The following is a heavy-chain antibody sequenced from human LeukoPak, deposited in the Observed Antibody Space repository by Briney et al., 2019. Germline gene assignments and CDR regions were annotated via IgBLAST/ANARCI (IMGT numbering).Heavy chain of an antibody. Sequence: PGGSLRLSCAASGFTFSSYSMSWVRQAPGKGLEWVSAISGSGGSTYYADSVKGRFTISRDNSKNTLYLQMNSLRAEDTAVYYCAKENYDFWSGYYTTRYYYYGMDVWGQGTTVTVSS. D-gene: IGHD3-3*01. CDR2: ISGSGGST. CDR3: AKENYDFWSGYYTTRYYYYGMDV. CDR1: GFTFSSYS. V-gene: IGHV3-23*01. J-gene: IGHJ6*02.